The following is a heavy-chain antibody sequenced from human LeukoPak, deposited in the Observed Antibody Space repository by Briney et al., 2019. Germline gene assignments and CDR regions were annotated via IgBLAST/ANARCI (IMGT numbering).Heavy chain of an antibody. Sequence: GGSLRLSCAASGFTVSSNYMSWVRQAPGKGLEWVSVIYSGGNTYYADSVKGRFTISRDNSKNTVYLQMNNLRAEDTAVYYCARDDLGIDYWGQGTLVTVSS. V-gene: IGHV3-53*01. J-gene: IGHJ4*02. CDR2: IYSGGNT. CDR3: ARDDLGIDY. CDR1: GFTVSSNY. D-gene: IGHD7-27*01.